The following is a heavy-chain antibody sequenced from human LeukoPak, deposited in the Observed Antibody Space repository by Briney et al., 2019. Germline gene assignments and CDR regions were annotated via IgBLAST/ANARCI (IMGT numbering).Heavy chain of an antibody. Sequence: SETLSLTCAVSGGSISSSNWWSWVRQPPGKGLEWIGEIYHSGSTNYNPSLKSRVTISVDTSKNQFSLKLSSVTAADTAVYYCARATNCSSTSCHMDVWGQGTTVTVSS. CDR1: GGSISSSNW. D-gene: IGHD2-2*01. CDR3: ARATNCSSTSCHMDV. CDR2: IYHSGST. V-gene: IGHV4-4*02. J-gene: IGHJ6*02.